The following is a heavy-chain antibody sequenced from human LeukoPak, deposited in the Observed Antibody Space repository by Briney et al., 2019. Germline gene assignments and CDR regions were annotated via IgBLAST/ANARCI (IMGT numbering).Heavy chain of an antibody. CDR2: LGGRGGST. V-gene: IGHV3-23*01. CDR3: GKEGGA. Sequence: PGGSLRLSCAASGFRFSDFTMTRVRQAPGKGPEWVSALGGRGGSTYYADSLGGRFTISRDNSKDMLYLQMNSLKVEDTATYYCGKEGGAWGQGTKVTVSS. CDR1: GFRFSDFT. J-gene: IGHJ5*02. D-gene: IGHD3-16*01.